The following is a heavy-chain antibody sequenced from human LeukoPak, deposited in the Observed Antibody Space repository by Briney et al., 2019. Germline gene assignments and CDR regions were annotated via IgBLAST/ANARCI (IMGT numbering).Heavy chain of an antibody. J-gene: IGHJ4*02. CDR3: AKDMSYSSGWYPFDY. Sequence: PGGSLRLSCAASGFTFSSYAMSWVRQAPGKGLEWVSAISGSGGSTYYADSVKGRFTISRDNSKNTLYLQMNSLRAEDTAVYYCAKDMSYSSGWYPFDYWGQGTLVTVSS. D-gene: IGHD6-19*01. CDR2: ISGSGGST. CDR1: GFTFSSYA. V-gene: IGHV3-23*01.